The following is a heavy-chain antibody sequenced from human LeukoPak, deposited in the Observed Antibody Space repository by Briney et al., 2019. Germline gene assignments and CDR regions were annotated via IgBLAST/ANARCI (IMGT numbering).Heavy chain of an antibody. CDR1: GGSISSYY. J-gene: IGHJ4*02. CDR3: ARGLMMAVAGRGEFHY. V-gene: IGHV4-59*01. Sequence: SEALSLTCTVSGGSISSYYWSWIRQPPGKGLEGIGYIYYSGSTNYTPSLKSRVTISVDTSKNQFSLKLSSVTAADTAVYYCARGLMMAVAGRGEFHYWGQGTLVTVSS. CDR2: IYYSGST. D-gene: IGHD6-13*01.